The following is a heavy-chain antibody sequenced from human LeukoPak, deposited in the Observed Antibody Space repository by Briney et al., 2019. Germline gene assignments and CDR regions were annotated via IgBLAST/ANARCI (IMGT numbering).Heavy chain of an antibody. CDR3: ASNYGDYIFHY. CDR1: GYTLTELS. D-gene: IGHD4-17*01. J-gene: IGHJ4*02. CDR2: FDPENGET. Sequence: ASVKVSCKASGYTLTELSIHWVRQAPGKGLEWMGGFDPENGETIYAQKFQGRVTMTEDTSTDTAYMKLSSLRSEDTAVYYCASNYGDYIFHYWGQGTLVTVSS. V-gene: IGHV1-24*01.